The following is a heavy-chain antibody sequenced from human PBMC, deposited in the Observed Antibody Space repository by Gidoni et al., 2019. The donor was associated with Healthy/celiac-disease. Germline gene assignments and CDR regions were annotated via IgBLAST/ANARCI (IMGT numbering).Heavy chain of an antibody. D-gene: IGHD3-10*01. V-gene: IGHV1-69*01. Sequence: QVQLVQSGAEVKKPGSSVKVSCKASVGTFSSYPISWVLQAPGQGLEWMGGIIPIFGTANYAQKFQGRVTITADESTSTAYMELSSLRSEDTAVYYCARGEGYYGSGSHFRFDPWGQGTLVTVSS. CDR2: IIPIFGTA. J-gene: IGHJ5*02. CDR3: ARGEGYYGSGSHFRFDP. CDR1: VGTFSSYP.